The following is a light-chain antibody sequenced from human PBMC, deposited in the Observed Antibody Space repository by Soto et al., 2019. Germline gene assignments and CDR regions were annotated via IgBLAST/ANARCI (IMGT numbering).Light chain of an antibody. CDR1: QSVSSS. J-gene: IGKJ1*01. CDR3: QQRSNWPGT. Sequence: EIVLTQSPATLSLSPGERATLSCRASQSVSSSLAWYQQKPGQAPRLLIYDASNRATGIPIRFSGSGSGTEFTLTISSLEPEVFAVYYCQQRSNWPGTFGQGTKVEIK. V-gene: IGKV3-11*01. CDR2: DAS.